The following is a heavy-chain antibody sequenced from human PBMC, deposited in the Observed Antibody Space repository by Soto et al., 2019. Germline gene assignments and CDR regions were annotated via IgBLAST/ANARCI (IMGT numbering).Heavy chain of an antibody. J-gene: IGHJ4*01. Sequence: ASVKVSCKTSGYTFTSYGISWVRQAPGQGLEWMGWISVYNGNTIYAQKLQARVTMTTDTSKRTAYMDLRSLTSDDTAVYYCARDNGYSGYDEAYFDYWGHGTLATVSS. D-gene: IGHD5-12*01. CDR3: ARDNGYSGYDEAYFDY. CDR2: ISVYNGNT. V-gene: IGHV1-18*01. CDR1: GYTFTSYG.